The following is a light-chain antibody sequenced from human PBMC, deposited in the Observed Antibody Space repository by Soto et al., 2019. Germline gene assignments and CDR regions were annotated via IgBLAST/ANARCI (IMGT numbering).Light chain of an antibody. J-gene: IGKJ2*01. CDR2: KAS. CDR1: QSISSW. CDR3: QQYDGYSPMST. V-gene: IGKV1-5*03. Sequence: DIQMTQSPSTLSASVGDRVTITCRASQSISSWLAWYQQKPGKAPKLLIYKASSLESGVPSRFSGSGSGTEFTLTISSLQPDDFATYYCQQYDGYSPMSTFGQGTKLEIK.